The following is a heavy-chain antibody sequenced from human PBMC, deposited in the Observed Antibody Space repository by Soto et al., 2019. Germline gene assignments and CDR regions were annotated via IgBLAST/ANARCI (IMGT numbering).Heavy chain of an antibody. D-gene: IGHD3-16*01. CDR1: GFTFSDHY. CDR3: ARDLAAGGFDY. CDR2: TRNKANSYTT. J-gene: IGHJ4*02. V-gene: IGHV3-72*01. Sequence: EVQLVESGGGLVQPGGSLRLSCAASGFTFSDHYMDWVRQAPGKGLEWVGRTRNKANSYTTEYAASVKGRFTISRDDSQNSLYLQMNSLKTEDTAVYYCARDLAAGGFDYWGQGTLVTVSS.